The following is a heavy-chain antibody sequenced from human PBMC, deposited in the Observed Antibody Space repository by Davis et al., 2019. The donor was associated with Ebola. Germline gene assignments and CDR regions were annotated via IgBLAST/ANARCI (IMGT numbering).Heavy chain of an antibody. CDR3: VKGSGSYFNYYGMDV. D-gene: IGHD3-10*01. Sequence: GESLKISCAASGFTFSSYAMHWVRQAPGKGLEWVAVISYDGSNKYYADSVKGRFTISRDSSKNTLHLQMSSLRVEDMALYYCVKGSGSYFNYYGMDVWGQGTTVTVSS. V-gene: IGHV3-30*14. CDR2: ISYDGSNK. CDR1: GFTFSSYA. J-gene: IGHJ6*02.